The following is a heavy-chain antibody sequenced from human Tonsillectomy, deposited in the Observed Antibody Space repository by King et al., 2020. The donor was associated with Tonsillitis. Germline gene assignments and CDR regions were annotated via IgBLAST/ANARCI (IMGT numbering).Heavy chain of an antibody. CDR3: ARVAYHSGSYSGAFDI. Sequence: VQLVESGAEVKKPGASVKVSCKTSGYTFTLYGITWVRQAPGQGLEWMGWISPYNNYTHNAQNVQARVTMTTETSTTTVYMDLRSLISDDTAVYYCARVAYHSGSYSGAFDIWGQGTLVTVSS. V-gene: IGHV1-18*01. J-gene: IGHJ3*02. D-gene: IGHD3-10*01. CDR2: ISPYNNYT. CDR1: GYTFTLYG.